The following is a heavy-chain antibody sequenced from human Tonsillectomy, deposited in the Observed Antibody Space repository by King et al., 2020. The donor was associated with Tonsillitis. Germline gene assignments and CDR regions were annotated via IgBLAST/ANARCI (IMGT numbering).Heavy chain of an antibody. D-gene: IGHD2-2*01. V-gene: IGHV3-30*02. J-gene: IGHJ3*02. CDR2: IRYDAGVK. CDR3: AKDKWCTSTSCFDLGSFNM. CDR1: GFTLSSYG. Sequence: VQLVESGGGVVQPGGSLRLSCAASGFTLSSYGMHWVRQAPGKGLEWVAYIRYDAGVKYYAKSGEGRFTISRDNSKNTLYLQMNSLRAEDTAVYYCAKDKWCTSTSCFDLGSFNMWGQGTKVTVSS.